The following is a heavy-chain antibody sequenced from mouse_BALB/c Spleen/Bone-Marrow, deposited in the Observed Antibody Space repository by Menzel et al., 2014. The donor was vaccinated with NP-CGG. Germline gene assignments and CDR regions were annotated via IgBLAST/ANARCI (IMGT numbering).Heavy chain of an antibody. J-gene: IGHJ4*01. V-gene: IGHV3-2*02. CDR3: ARGGYDDAMDY. CDR1: TSDYA. D-gene: IGHD2-2*01. Sequence: TSDYAWNWIRQFPGNKLEWMGYISYSGNTNYNPSLKSRISITRDTSKNQFFLQLSSVTTEDTATYYCARGGYDDAMDYWGQGTSVTVSS. CDR2: ISYSGNT.